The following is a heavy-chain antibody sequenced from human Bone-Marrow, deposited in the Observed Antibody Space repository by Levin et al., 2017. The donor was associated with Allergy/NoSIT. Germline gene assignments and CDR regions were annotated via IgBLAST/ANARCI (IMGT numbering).Heavy chain of an antibody. J-gene: IGHJ4*02. CDR2: IVGTGSSI. D-gene: IGHD2-2*02. Sequence: PGGSLRLSCAASGFTFSTYGMSWVRQAPGKGLEWVSGIVGTGSSIYYADSGRGRFTISRDNSRSTLYLDMNSLRVEDTAVFYCSKISALVAVDIHWRQGPLVTVS. CDR3: SKISALVAVDIH. CDR1: GFTFSTYG. V-gene: IGHV3-23*01.